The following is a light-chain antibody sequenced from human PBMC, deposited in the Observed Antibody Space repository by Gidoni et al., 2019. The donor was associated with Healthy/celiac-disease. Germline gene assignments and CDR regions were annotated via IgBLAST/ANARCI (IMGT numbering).Light chain of an antibody. V-gene: IGKV2-30*01. J-gene: IGKJ1*01. CDR1: QSLLYSDGNTY. CDR3: MQGTHWPWT. Sequence: DVVRTQSPLSLPVTLGQPAPITCRSSQSLLYSDGNTYLNWFQQRPGQSPRLLMYKVSNRDAVVPDRFGGRWSGTDFTLKISRVEAEDVGVYYCMQGTHWPWTFGQGTKVEIK. CDR2: KVS.